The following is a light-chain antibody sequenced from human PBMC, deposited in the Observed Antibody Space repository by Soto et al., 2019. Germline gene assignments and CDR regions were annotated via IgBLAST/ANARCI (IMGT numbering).Light chain of an antibody. CDR3: QQFKNYPLT. CDR1: QGISIS. CDR2: DAS. J-gene: IGKJ4*01. V-gene: IGKV1D-13*01. Sequence: AIQLTQSPSSLSASVGDRVTITCRASQGISISLAWYQQKPGKPPNLLIYDASRLESGVTSRFSGSRSGPDFTLTFSSLQPEDFATYYCQQFKNYPLTFGGGTKVEIK.